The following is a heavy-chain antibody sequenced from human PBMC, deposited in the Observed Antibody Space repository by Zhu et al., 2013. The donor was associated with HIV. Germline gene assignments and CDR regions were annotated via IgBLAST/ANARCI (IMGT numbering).Heavy chain of an antibody. J-gene: IGHJ6*01. Sequence: QVQLVQSGAEVKKPGSSVKVSCKASGGTFSSYAISWVRQAPGQGLEWMGGIIPIFGTANYAQKFQGRVTITADESTSTAYMELSSLRSEDTAVYYCASRTSVAGTYYYGMDVWGPRDHGHRLL. V-gene: IGHV1-69*01. CDR1: GGTFSSYA. CDR2: IIPIFGTA. D-gene: IGHD6-19*01. CDR3: ASRTSVAGTYYYGMDV.